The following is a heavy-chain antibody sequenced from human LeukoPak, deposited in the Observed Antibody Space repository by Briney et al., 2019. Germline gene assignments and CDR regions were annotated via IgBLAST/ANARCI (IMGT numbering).Heavy chain of an antibody. D-gene: IGHD3-10*01. V-gene: IGHV3-21*01. CDR2: ISSSSSYI. Sequence: GGSLRLSCAASGFTFSGYSMNWVRQAPGKGLEWVSSISSSSSYIYYADSVEGRFTISRDNAKNSLYLQMNSLRAEDTAVYYCARTNYGSAHLDYWGQGTLVTVSS. J-gene: IGHJ4*02. CDR3: ARTNYGSAHLDY. CDR1: GFTFSGYS.